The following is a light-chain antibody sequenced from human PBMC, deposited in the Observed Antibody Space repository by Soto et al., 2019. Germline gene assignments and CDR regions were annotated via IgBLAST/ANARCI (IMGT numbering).Light chain of an antibody. V-gene: IGKV3-15*01. Sequence: EIVMTQSPATLSVSPGGRATLSCRASQSVNSNLAWYRQKPGQAPRLLISDASTRATGVPARFSGSGSGTEFTLTISSLQSEDSAVYYGQQHNFWPPLTFGGGTKVEI. CDR1: QSVNSN. J-gene: IGKJ4*01. CDR3: QQHNFWPPLT. CDR2: DAS.